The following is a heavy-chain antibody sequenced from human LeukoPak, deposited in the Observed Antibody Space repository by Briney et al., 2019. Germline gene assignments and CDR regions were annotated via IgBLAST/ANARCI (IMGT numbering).Heavy chain of an antibody. CDR2: ISYDGGNK. CDR1: GFTFSSYT. Sequence: PGGSLRLSCAASGFTFSSYTMHWVRQAPGKGLEWAAVISYDGGNKYYADSVKGRFTISRDNSNNRLHLQMNSLRAEDTAVYYCARGSYGLGSYYYHYYGMDVWGQGTTVTVS. CDR3: ARGSYGLGSYYYHYYGMDV. V-gene: IGHV3-30*04. J-gene: IGHJ6*02. D-gene: IGHD3-10*01.